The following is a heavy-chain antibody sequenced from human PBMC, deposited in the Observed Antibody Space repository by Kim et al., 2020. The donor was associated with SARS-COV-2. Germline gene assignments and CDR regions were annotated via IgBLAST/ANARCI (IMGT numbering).Heavy chain of an antibody. CDR3: ARGLAAQGYYYGMDV. CDR1: GGSFSGYY. Sequence: SETLSLTCAVYGGSFSGYYWSWIRQPPGKGLEWIGEINHSGSTNYNPSLKSRVTISVDTSKNQFSLKLSSVTAADTAVYYCARGLAAQGYYYGMDVWGQGTTVTVSS. V-gene: IGHV4-34*01. CDR2: INHSGST. J-gene: IGHJ6*02. D-gene: IGHD6-13*01.